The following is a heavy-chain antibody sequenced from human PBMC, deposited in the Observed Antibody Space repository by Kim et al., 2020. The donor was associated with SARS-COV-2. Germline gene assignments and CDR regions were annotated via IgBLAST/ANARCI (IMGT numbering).Heavy chain of an antibody. CDR1: GFTFRDYW. Sequence: GGSLRLSCTSSGFTFRDYWMNWIRQAPGKGLEWVASIKPDGSEKHYGDSVKGRFTISRDQAKYSVYLQMDTLRAEDTAIYYCARLSVWGRFDRWGQGTLVTVSS. D-gene: IGHD2-8*01. V-gene: IGHV3-7*03. CDR3: ARLSVWGRFDR. J-gene: IGHJ5*02. CDR2: IKPDGSEK.